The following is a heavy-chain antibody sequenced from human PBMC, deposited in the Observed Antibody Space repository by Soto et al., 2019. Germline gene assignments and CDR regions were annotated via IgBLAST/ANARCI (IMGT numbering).Heavy chain of an antibody. V-gene: IGHV1-69*13. J-gene: IGHJ4*02. CDR3: ARENYYDSSQFADY. CDR1: GGTFSSYA. D-gene: IGHD3-22*01. Sequence: SVKVSCKASGGTFSSYAISWVRQAPGQGLEWMGGIIPIFGTANYAQKFQGRVTITADESTSTAYMELSSLRSEDTAVYYCARENYYDSSQFADYWGQGTLVTVSS. CDR2: IIPIFGTA.